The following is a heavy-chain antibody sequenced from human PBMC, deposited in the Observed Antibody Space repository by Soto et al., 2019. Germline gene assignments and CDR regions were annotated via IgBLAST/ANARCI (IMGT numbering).Heavy chain of an antibody. CDR3: AGGGSFDYYYYGMDV. CDR2: IDPSDSYT. D-gene: IGHD3-16*01. Sequence: EVQLVQSGAEVKKPGESLRISCKGSGYSFTSYWISWVRQMPGKGLEWMGRIDPSDSYTNYSPSFQGHVTISADKSISTAYLQWSSLKASDTAMYYCAGGGSFDYYYYGMDVWGQGTTVTVSS. V-gene: IGHV5-10-1*03. J-gene: IGHJ6*02. CDR1: GYSFTSYW.